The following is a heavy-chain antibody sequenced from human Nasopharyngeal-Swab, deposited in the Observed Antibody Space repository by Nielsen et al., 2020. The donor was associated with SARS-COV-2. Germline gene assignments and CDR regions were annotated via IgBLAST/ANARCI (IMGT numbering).Heavy chain of an antibody. CDR3: ANRVYYYDSSGYRQTALFDY. J-gene: IGHJ4*02. V-gene: IGHV4-39*01. Sequence: PGKGLEWIGSIYYSGSTYYNPSLKSRVIISVDTSKNQFSLKLSSVTAADTAVYYCANRVYYYDSSGYRQTALFDYWGQGTLVTVSS. D-gene: IGHD3-22*01. CDR2: IYYSGST.